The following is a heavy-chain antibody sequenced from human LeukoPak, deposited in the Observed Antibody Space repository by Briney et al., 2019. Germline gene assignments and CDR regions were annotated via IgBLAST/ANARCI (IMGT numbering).Heavy chain of an antibody. D-gene: IGHD2-15*01. Sequence: SETLSLTCAAYGGSFSTYYWSWIRQPPGKGLEWIGEINHSGSTNYNPSLKSRVTISVDTSKNQFSLKLSSVTAADTAVYYCARDRDIVVDRGWFDLWGQGTLVTVSS. CDR1: GGSFSTYY. CDR2: INHSGST. V-gene: IGHV4-34*01. CDR3: ARDRDIVVDRGWFDL. J-gene: IGHJ5*02.